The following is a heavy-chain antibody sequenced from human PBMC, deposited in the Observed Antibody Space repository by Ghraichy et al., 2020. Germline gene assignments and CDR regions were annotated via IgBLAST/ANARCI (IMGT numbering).Heavy chain of an antibody. CDR2: ISSNGGST. CDR3: ARAPAWEYYDFWSGYDY. J-gene: IGHJ4*02. CDR1: GFTFSSYA. Sequence: GGSLRLSCAASGFTFSSYAMHWVRQAPGKGLEYVSAISSNGGSTYYANSVKGRFTISRDNSKNTLYLQMGSLRAEDMAVYYCARAPAWEYYDFWSGYDYWGQGTLVTVSS. D-gene: IGHD3-3*01. V-gene: IGHV3-64*01.